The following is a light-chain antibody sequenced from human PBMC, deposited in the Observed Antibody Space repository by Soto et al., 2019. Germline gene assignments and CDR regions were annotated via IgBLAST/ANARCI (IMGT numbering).Light chain of an antibody. V-gene: IGKV3-20*01. CDR2: SSS. CDR3: QQYRTSPPTWT. Sequence: ELVLTQSPGTLSLSPGDRATLSCRASQSVSSTYLAWYQQRPGQAPRLLIYSSSSRASGIPDRFSGSGSGTDFTHTISRLEPEDFAVYYCQQYRTSPPTWTFGQGTKVEIK. CDR1: QSVSSTY. J-gene: IGKJ1*01.